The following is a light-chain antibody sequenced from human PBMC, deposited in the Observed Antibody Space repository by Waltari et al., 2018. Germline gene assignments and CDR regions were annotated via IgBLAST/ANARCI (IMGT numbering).Light chain of an antibody. CDR3: QQRSIWPPLT. J-gene: IGKJ4*01. V-gene: IGKV3-11*01. Sequence: EVVLTQSPATLSLSPGERATLYCRASQSVGTSLAWDQQTPGQAPRLLIVDASNRAAGIPGRVSGRGCGTDFTLTSTNLEPEDFAGYYCQQRSIWPPLTVGGGTHVDVK. CDR1: QSVGTS. CDR2: DAS.